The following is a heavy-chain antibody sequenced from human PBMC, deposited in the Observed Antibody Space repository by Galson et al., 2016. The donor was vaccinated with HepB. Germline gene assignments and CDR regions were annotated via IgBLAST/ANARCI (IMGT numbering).Heavy chain of an antibody. D-gene: IGHD3-16*01. Sequence: SETLSLTCTVSGASLSSGAYHWAWIRQPAGKGLEWMGHTYYGEGTRYNTSLEGRVAISIDTSTNPLLLTLTSVTAADTAVYYCGTYLVGHGGTGYWGQGTPVTVSP. J-gene: IGHJ4*02. CDR3: GTYLVGHGGTGY. CDR2: TYYGEGT. V-gene: IGHV4-61*08. CDR1: GASLSSGAYH.